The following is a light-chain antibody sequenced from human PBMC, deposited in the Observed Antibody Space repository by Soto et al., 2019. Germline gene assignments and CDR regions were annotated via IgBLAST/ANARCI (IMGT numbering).Light chain of an antibody. CDR2: FDN. CDR3: AAWDDSLNGVV. Sequence: QAVVTQPPSASGTPGQRVTISCSGSSSNIETNTVNWFQQLSGTAPKLLIYFDNQRPSGVPDRFSGSKSGTSASLAISGLQSEDEADYYCAAWDDSLNGVVFGGGTKLTVL. J-gene: IGLJ2*01. CDR1: SSNIETNT. V-gene: IGLV1-44*01.